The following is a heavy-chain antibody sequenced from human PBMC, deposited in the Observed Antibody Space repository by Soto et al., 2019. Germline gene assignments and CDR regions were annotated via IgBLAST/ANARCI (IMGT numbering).Heavy chain of an antibody. J-gene: IGHJ6*02. CDR3: ARDPEYYDSSGSLYYYYGMDV. Sequence: GASVKVSCKASGGTFSSYTISWVRQAPGQGLEWMGRIIPILGIANYAQKFQGRVTITADKSTSTAYMELNSLRAEDTAVYYCARDPEYYDSSGSLYYYYGMDVWGQGTTVTVSS. CDR1: GGTFSSYT. D-gene: IGHD3-22*01. V-gene: IGHV1-69*04. CDR2: IIPILGIA.